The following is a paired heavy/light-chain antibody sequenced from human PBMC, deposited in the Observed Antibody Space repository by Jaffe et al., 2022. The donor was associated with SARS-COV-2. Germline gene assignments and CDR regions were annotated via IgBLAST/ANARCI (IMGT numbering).Light chain of an antibody. CDR2: AAS. CDR1: QGISSY. J-gene: IGKJ5*01. Sequence: DIQLTQSPSFLSASVGDRVTITCRASQGISSYLAWYQQKPGKAPKLLIYAASTLQSGVPSRFSGSGSGTEFTLTISSLQPEDFATYYCQQLNSYITFGQGTRLEIK. CDR3: QQLNSYIT. V-gene: IGKV1-9*01.
Heavy chain of an antibody. D-gene: IGHD4-17*01. J-gene: IGHJ4*02. CDR1: GFTFSSYA. CDR2: ISGSGGST. Sequence: EVQLLESGGGLVQPGGSLRLSCAASGFTFSSYAMSWVRQAPGKGLEWVSAISGSGGSTYYADSVKGRFTISRDNSKNTLYLQMNSLRAEDTAVYYCAKAHGDYQYYFDYWGQGTLVTVSS. V-gene: IGHV3-23*01. CDR3: AKAHGDYQYYFDY.